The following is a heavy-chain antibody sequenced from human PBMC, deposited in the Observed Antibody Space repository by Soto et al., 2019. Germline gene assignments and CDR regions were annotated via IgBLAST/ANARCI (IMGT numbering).Heavy chain of an antibody. Sequence: QVQLQESGPGLVKPSGTLSLTCAVSGGSISSSNWWSWVRQPPGKGLEWIGEIYHSGSTNYNPSLKSRVTIPVDKSKNQFSLKLSSVTAADTAVYYCASRLSLTAVAGTRYFDYWCQGSLVTVSS. CDR1: GGSISSSNW. CDR2: IYHSGST. CDR3: ASRLSLTAVAGTRYFDY. D-gene: IGHD6-19*01. J-gene: IGHJ4*02. V-gene: IGHV4-4*02.